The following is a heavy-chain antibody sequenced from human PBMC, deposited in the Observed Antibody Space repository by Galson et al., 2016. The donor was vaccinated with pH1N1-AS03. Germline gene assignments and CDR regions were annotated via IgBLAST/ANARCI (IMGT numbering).Heavy chain of an antibody. CDR3: TRDRHPTGTLDC. J-gene: IGHJ4*02. CDR2: ISAYSGDT. CDR1: GYTFNLYG. V-gene: IGHV1-18*01. D-gene: IGHD1-1*01. Sequence: SVKVSCKASGYTFNLYGTSWVRQAPGQGLEWLGWISAYSGDTHYAQNFQGRVSMTTDTSTSTAYLELRSLGSDDTAVYFCTRDRHPTGTLDCWGQGTPVIVSS.